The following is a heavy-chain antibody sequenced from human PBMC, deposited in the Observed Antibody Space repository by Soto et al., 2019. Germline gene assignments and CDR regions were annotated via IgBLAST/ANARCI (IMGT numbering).Heavy chain of an antibody. CDR1: GGSISSYY. Sequence: PSETLSLTCTVSGGSISSYYWSWIRQPPRKGLEWIGYIYNSGSTNYNPSLKSRVTISVDTSKNQFSLKLSSVTAADTAVYYCAGSYDFWSGSYNWFDPWGQGTLVTVSS. V-gene: IGHV4-59*01. CDR2: IYNSGST. J-gene: IGHJ5*02. CDR3: AGSYDFWSGSYNWFDP. D-gene: IGHD3-3*01.